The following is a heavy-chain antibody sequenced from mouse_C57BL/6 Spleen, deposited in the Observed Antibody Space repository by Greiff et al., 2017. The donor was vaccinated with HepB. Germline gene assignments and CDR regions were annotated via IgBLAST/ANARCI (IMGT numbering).Heavy chain of an antibody. J-gene: IGHJ2*01. D-gene: IGHD1-1*01. Sequence: QVQLQQSGPELVKPGASVKISCKASGYAFSSSWMNWVKQRPGKGLEWIGRIYPGDGDTNYNGKFKGKATLAADKSSSTAYMQLSSLTSEDSAVYFCAREPPTTVVAFYYFDYWGQGTTLTVSS. CDR2: IYPGDGDT. V-gene: IGHV1-82*01. CDR3: AREPPTTVVAFYYFDY. CDR1: GYAFSSSW.